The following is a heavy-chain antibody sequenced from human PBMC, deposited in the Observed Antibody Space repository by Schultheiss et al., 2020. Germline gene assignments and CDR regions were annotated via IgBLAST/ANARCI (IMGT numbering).Heavy chain of an antibody. J-gene: IGHJ4*02. D-gene: IGHD3-10*01. Sequence: SETLSLTCSVSGGSISGGGYYWSWIRQHPGKGLEWIGYIFYTVSAYYNPSLKSRVTISIDTSKNQFSLKLSSVTAADTAVYYCAKVRFGEPSYWGQGTLVTVSS. V-gene: IGHV4-31*03. CDR1: GGSISGGGYY. CDR2: IFYTVSA. CDR3: AKVRFGEPSY.